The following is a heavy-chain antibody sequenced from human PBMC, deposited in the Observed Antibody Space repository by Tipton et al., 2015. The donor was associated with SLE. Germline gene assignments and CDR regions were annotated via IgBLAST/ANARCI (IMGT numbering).Heavy chain of an antibody. CDR3: ARVGGSYSYYYMDV. CDR1: GYSFADYD. Sequence: QVQLVQSGAEVRKPGASVRVSCKTSGYSFADYDITWVRQAPGQRLEWMGWISAYNGNTNYAQNLQGRVSMTTDTSTTTAYMELRNLRSDDTAVYYCARVGGSYSYYYMDVWGKGTTVTVSS. J-gene: IGHJ6*03. V-gene: IGHV1-18*01. CDR2: ISAYNGNT. D-gene: IGHD1-26*01.